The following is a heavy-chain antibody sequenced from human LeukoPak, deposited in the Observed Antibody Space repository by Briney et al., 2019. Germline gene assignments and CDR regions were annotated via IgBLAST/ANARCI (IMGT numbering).Heavy chain of an antibody. J-gene: IGHJ4*02. D-gene: IGHD3-10*01. V-gene: IGHV3-21*01. CDR2: ISRTRSYI. CDR3: ARGSPYGSGSPLDY. CDR1: GFTFSSYS. Sequence: PGRSLRLSCAASGFTFSSYSMNWVRQAPGKGLEWVSSISRTRSYIYYADSVKGRFTISRDNAKNSLYLQMSSLRAEDTAVYYCARGSPYGSGSPLDYWGQGTLVTVSS.